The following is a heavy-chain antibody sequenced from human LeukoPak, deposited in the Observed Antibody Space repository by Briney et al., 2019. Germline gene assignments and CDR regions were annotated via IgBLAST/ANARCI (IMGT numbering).Heavy chain of an antibody. Sequence: PRGSLRLSCAASGFTFRSSAMNWVRQAPRKGLWWVSNIIGSDSRTYYTDSVKGRFTISPDTFKNTLYLQMNSLRDEDTAVYYCAKGASPDYYSSVSYYNWYFDLWGRGTLVTVSS. J-gene: IGHJ2*01. CDR3: AKGASPDYYSSVSYYNWYFDL. D-gene: IGHD3-10*01. CDR2: IIGSDSRT. CDR1: GFTFRSSA. V-gene: IGHV3-23*01.